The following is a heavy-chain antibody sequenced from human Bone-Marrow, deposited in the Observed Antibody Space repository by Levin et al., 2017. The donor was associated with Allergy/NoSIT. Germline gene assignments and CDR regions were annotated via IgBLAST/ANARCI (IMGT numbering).Heavy chain of an antibody. CDR3: ARETSSANFVLQLGVNYFDY. V-gene: IGHV1-69*02. CDR2: IIPILGIA. CDR1: GGTFSSYT. J-gene: IGHJ4*02. Sequence: VASVKVSCKASGGTFSSYTISWVRQAPGQGLEWMGRIIPILGIANYAQKFQGRVTITADKSTSTAYMELSSLRSEDTAVYYCARETSSANFVLQLGVNYFDYWGQGTLVTVSS. D-gene: IGHD5-18*01.